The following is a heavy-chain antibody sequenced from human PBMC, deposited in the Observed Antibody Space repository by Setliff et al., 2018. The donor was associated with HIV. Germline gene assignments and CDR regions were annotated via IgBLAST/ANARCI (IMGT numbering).Heavy chain of an antibody. D-gene: IGHD1-26*01. J-gene: IGHJ4*02. V-gene: IGHV1-8*01. CDR2: MDPSSAAT. CDR1: GYTFTSKH. CDR3: ARGVGAAGDY. Sequence: ASVKVSCKSSGYTFTSKHINWVRQATGQGLEWLGWMDPSSAATGYAQKFQGRVTLTRDTSINTAYMELSSLTSDDTAVYYCARGVGAAGDYWGQGTQVTVSS.